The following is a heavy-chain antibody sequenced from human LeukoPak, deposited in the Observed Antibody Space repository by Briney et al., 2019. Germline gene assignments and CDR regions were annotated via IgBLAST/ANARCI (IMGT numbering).Heavy chain of an antibody. CDR1: GFTFSSYA. CDR2: ISYDGSNK. CDR3: ARGRMYGSGSSILY. D-gene: IGHD3-10*01. J-gene: IGHJ4*02. V-gene: IGHV3-30*01. Sequence: GGSLRLSCAASGFTFSSYAMHWVRQAPGKGLEWVAVISYDGSNKYYADSVKGRFTISRDNSKNTLYLQMNSPRAEDTAVYYCARGRMYGSGSSILYWGQGTLVTVSS.